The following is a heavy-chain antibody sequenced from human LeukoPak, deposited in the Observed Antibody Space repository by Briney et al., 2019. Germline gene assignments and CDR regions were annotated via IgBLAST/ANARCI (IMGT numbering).Heavy chain of an antibody. D-gene: IGHD5-12*01. CDR3: AKDRTVATTNFDY. CDR1: GFTFSSYA. CDR2: ISGSGGST. J-gene: IGHJ4*02. V-gene: IGHV3-23*01. Sequence: GGSLRLSCAASGFTFSSYAMSWVRQAPGKGLEWVSAISGSGGSTYYADPVKGRFTISRDNSKNTLYLQMNSLRAEDTAVYYCAKDRTVATTNFDYWGQGTLVTVSS.